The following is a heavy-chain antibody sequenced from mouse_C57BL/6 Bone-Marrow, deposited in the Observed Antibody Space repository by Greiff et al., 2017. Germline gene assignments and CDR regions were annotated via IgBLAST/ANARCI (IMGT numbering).Heavy chain of an antibody. V-gene: IGHV1-50*01. CDR2: IDPSYSYT. CDR3: AREGTAQAIDYFDD. D-gene: IGHD3-2*02. Sequence: QVQLQQPGAELVKPGASVKLSCKASGYTFTSYWMQWVKQRPGQGLEWIGDIDPSYSYTNYNHKFKGKATLTVDTSSSTAYMQLSSLTSEDASVYYWAREGTAQAIDYFDDWGQGTTLTVSS. J-gene: IGHJ2*01. CDR1: GYTFTSYW.